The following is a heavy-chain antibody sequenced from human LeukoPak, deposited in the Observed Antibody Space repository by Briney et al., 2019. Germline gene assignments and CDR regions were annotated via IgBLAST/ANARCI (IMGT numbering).Heavy chain of an antibody. CDR1: GYTFTGCY. CDR2: INPNSGGT. CDR3: AREGDSGYDFGY. V-gene: IGHV1-2*02. Sequence: ASVKVSCKASGYTFTGCYMHWVRQAPGQGHEWMGWINPNSGGTNYAQKFQGRVTMTRDTSISTAYMEPSRLRSDDTAVYYCAREGDSGYDFGYWGQGTLVTVSS. J-gene: IGHJ4*02. D-gene: IGHD5-12*01.